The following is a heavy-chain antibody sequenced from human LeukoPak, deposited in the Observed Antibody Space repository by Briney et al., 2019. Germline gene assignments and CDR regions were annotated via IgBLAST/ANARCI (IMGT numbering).Heavy chain of an antibody. CDR2: FDPEDGET. Sequence: ASVKVSCKVSGYTLTELSMHWVRQAPGKGLEWMGGFDPEDGETIYAQKFQGRVTMTEDTSTDTAYMELSSLRSEDTAVYYCATYPLSWTGSDYYYYMDVWGKGTTVTVSS. V-gene: IGHV1-24*01. CDR1: GYTLTELS. CDR3: ATYPLSWTGSDYYYYMDV. J-gene: IGHJ6*03. D-gene: IGHD3-10*01.